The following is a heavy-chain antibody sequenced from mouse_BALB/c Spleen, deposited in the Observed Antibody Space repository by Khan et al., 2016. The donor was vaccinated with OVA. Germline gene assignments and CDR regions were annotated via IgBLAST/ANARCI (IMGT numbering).Heavy chain of an antibody. J-gene: IGHJ4*01. Sequence: VQLQESGPGLVAPSQNLPLTCTVSGFSLSDYGVSWIRQPPGKGLEWLGVIWGGGSTYYNSDLKSRLSISKDNSKSQVFLKMSSLQSDDTAMFYCAKGVWSYYYTLDYWGQGTSVTVSS. CDR2: IWGGGST. CDR1: GFSLSDYG. V-gene: IGHV2-6-5*01. CDR3: AKGVWSYYYTLDY.